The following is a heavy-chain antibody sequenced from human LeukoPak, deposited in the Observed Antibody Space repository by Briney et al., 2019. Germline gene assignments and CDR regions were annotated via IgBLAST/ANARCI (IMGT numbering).Heavy chain of an antibody. CDR3: ARGSDYGGNPYYYYGMDV. J-gene: IGHJ6*02. CDR1: GYTFTSYD. Sequence: GASVKVSCKASGYTFTSYDINWVRQATGQGLEWMGWMNPNSGSTGYAQKFQGRVTMTRNTSIRSEDTAVYYCARGSDYGGNPYYYYGMDVWGQGTTVTVSS. CDR2: MNPNSGST. D-gene: IGHD4-23*01. V-gene: IGHV1-8*01.